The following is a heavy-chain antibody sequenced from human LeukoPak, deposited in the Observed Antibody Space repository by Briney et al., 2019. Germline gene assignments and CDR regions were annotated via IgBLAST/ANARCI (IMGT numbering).Heavy chain of an antibody. D-gene: IGHD3-22*01. CDR1: GGSISSGSYY. Sequence: SETLSLTCTVSGGSISSGSYYWSWIRQPAGTGLEWIGRIYTSGSTNYNPSLKSRVTISVDTSKNQFSLKLSSVTAADTAVYYCARSQTYYYDSSGYFLDYWGQGTLVTVSS. V-gene: IGHV4-61*02. CDR3: ARSQTYYYDSSGYFLDY. J-gene: IGHJ4*02. CDR2: IYTSGST.